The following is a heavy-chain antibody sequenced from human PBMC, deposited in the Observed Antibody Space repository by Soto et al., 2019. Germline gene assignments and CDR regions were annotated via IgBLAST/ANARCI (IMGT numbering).Heavy chain of an antibody. J-gene: IGHJ4*02. D-gene: IGHD2-21*02. CDR2: IIPILGIA. CDR3: ARGGNGGGDIDY. V-gene: IGHV1-69*02. CDR1: GGTFSSYT. Sequence: QVQLVQSGAEVKKPGSSVKVSCKASGGTFSSYTISWVRQAPGQGLEWMGRIIPILGIANYAQKFQGRVTITADKSTSTAYMELSSLRSEDTAVYYCARGGNGGGDIDYWGQGTRVTVSS.